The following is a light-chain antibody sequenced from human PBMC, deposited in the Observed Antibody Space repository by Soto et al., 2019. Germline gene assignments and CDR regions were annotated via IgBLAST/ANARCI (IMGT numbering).Light chain of an antibody. V-gene: IGKV3-20*01. CDR1: QTISSSY. Sequence: EIVLTQSPGTLSLSPGERATLSCRASQTISSSYLAWYQQKPGQAPSLLIYGASFRATGIPDRFSGSGSGTDFTLTISRLEPEDFAVYYCQQYDSSTGTFGQGTKLEIK. CDR3: QQYDSSTGT. J-gene: IGKJ2*01. CDR2: GAS.